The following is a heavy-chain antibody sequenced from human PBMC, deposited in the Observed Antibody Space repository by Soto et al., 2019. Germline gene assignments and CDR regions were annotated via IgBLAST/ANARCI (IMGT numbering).Heavy chain of an antibody. Sequence: RGESLKISCKASGYSFTSYWVTWVRQMPGKGLEWMGRIDPSDSYTNYNPPFQGHVTISVDKSISTACLQWSSLKASDTAMYYCARLYGGNSGMDVWGQGTTVTVSS. D-gene: IGHD4-17*01. V-gene: IGHV5-10-1*01. CDR3: ARLYGGNSGMDV. J-gene: IGHJ6*02. CDR1: GYSFTSYW. CDR2: IDPSDSYT.